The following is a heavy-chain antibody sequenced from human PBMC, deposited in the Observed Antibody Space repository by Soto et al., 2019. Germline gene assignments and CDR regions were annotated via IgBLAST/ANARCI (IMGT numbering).Heavy chain of an antibody. CDR1: GGSFSGYY. D-gene: IGHD1-26*01. Sequence: QVQLQQWGAGLLKPSETLSLTCAIYGGSFSGYYWSWIRQSPGKGLGWIGEINDSGTTNYNPSLKGRVIISVDTSKTQISRRLSCVSAADPAVYYCARGAGRGSWGQGTLVTVFS. CDR3: ARGAGRGS. V-gene: IGHV4-34*01. J-gene: IGHJ5*02. CDR2: INDSGTT.